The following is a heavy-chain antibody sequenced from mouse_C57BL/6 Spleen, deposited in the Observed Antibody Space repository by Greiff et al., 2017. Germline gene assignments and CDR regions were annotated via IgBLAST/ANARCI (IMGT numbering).Heavy chain of an antibody. J-gene: IGHJ3*01. V-gene: IGHV1-81*01. CDR3: AILGDYGERFAY. Sequence: QVQLQQSGAELARPGASVKLSCKASGYTFPSYGISWVKQRTGQGLEWIGEIYPRSGNTYYNEKFKGKATLTADKSSSTAYMELRSLTSEDSAVYFCAILGDYGERFAYWGQGTLVTVSA. CDR1: GYTFPSYG. D-gene: IGHD2-4*01. CDR2: IYPRSGNT.